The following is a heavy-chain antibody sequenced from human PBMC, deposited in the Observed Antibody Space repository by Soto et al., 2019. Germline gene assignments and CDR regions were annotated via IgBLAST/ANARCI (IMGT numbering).Heavy chain of an antibody. Sequence: SETLSLTCTVSGVSINTGDYYWSWIRQHPGKGLEWIGYIYYSGSTYYNPSLQSRVTISLDTSKNQFSLRVYSVTAADTAVYYCAREGYNYNGMDVWGQGTTVTVSS. V-gene: IGHV4-31*03. CDR2: IYYSGST. CDR1: GVSINTGDYY. J-gene: IGHJ6*02. D-gene: IGHD3-10*01. CDR3: AREGYNYNGMDV.